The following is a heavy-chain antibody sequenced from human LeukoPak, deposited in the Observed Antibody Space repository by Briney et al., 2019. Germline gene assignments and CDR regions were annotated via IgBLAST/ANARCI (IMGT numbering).Heavy chain of an antibody. CDR1: GFTFSIYW. J-gene: IGHJ4*02. Sequence: PGGSLRLSCAASGFTFSIYWMSWVRQAPGKGLEWVANIKQDGSEKYYVDSVKGRFTISRDNAKNSLYLQMNSLRAEDTAVYYCARGGAAAGTEVYFDYWGQGTLVTVSS. D-gene: IGHD6-13*01. V-gene: IGHV3-7*01. CDR3: ARGGAAAGTEVYFDY. CDR2: IKQDGSEK.